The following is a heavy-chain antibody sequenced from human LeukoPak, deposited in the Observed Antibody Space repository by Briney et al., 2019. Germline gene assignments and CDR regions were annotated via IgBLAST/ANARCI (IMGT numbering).Heavy chain of an antibody. J-gene: IGHJ4*02. CDR3: ARGDCSGGSCFDY. CDR1: GFTFSSYS. CDR2: ISSSSSYI. Sequence: GGSLRLSCAASGFTFSSYSMNWVRQAPGKGLEWVSSISSSSSYIYYADSVKGRFTISRDNSKNTLYLPMNSLRAEDTAVYYCARGDCSGGSCFDYWGQGTLVTVSS. V-gene: IGHV3-21*01. D-gene: IGHD2-15*01.